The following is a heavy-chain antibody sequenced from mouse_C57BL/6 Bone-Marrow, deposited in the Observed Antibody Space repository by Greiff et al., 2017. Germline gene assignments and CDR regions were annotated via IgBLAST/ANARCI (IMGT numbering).Heavy chain of an antibody. CDR2: INPSNGGT. V-gene: IGHV1-53*01. J-gene: IGHJ2*01. CDR3: ARSGITTVVFDY. CDR1: GYTFTSYW. Sequence: QVQLQQPGTELVKPGASVKRSCKASGYTFTSYWMHWVKQRPGQGLEWIGNINPSNGGTNYNEKFKSKATLTVDKSSSTAYMQLSSLTSEDSAVYYCARSGITTVVFDYWGQGTTLTVSS. D-gene: IGHD1-1*01.